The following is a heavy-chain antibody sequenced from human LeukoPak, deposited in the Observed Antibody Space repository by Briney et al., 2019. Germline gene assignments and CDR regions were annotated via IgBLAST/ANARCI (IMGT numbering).Heavy chain of an antibody. CDR1: GFTFSSYW. D-gene: IGHD1-1*01. V-gene: IGHV3-74*01. CDR3: ARPGDWNDGEDFDY. CDR2: INSDGSST. J-gene: IGHJ4*02. Sequence: GGSLRLSCAASGFTFSSYWMHWVRQAPGKGLVWVSRINSDGSSTSYADSVKGRFTICRDTAKNTLYLQMNSLRAEDTAVYYCARPGDWNDGEDFDYWGQGTLVTVSS.